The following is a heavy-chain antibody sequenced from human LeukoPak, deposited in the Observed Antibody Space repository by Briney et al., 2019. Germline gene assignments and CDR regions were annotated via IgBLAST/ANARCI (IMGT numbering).Heavy chain of an antibody. V-gene: IGHV3-64*01. D-gene: IGHD2-2*01. CDR3: ARDRWGCTSTSCYDFGY. Sequence: GGSLRLSCAASGFTFSNYAMHWVRQAPGKGLDYVSAISSNGGSTYYANSVKGRFTISRDNSKNTLYLQMGSLRAGDMAVYYCARDRWGCTSTSCYDFGYWGQGTLVTVSS. CDR1: GFTFSNYA. J-gene: IGHJ4*02. CDR2: ISSNGGST.